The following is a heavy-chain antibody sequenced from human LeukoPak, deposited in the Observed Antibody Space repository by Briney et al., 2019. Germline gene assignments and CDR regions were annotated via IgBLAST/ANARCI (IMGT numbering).Heavy chain of an antibody. D-gene: IGHD5-24*01. V-gene: IGHV3-30-3*01. J-gene: IGHJ4*02. CDR3: ARSSIEMATIPNY. CDR1: GFTFSSYA. Sequence: GGSLRLSCAASGFTFSSYAMHWVRQAPGKGLEWVAVISYDGSNKYYADSVKGRFTISRDNSKNTLYLQMNSLRAEDTAVYYCARSSIEMATIPNYWGQGTLVTVSS. CDR2: ISYDGSNK.